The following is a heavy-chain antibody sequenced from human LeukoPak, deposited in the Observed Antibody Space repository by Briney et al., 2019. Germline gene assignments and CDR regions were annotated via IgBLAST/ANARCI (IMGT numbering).Heavy chain of an antibody. CDR3: AKDLRYYDSSGYYY. J-gene: IGHJ4*02. CDR2: ISYDGSNK. V-gene: IGHV3-30*18. D-gene: IGHD3-22*01. Sequence: PGRSLRLSCAASGFTFSSYGMHWVRQAPGKGLEWVAVISYDGSNKYYADSVKGRFTISRDNSKNTLYLRMNSLRAEDTAVYYCAKDLRYYDSSGYYYWGQGTLVTVSS. CDR1: GFTFSSYG.